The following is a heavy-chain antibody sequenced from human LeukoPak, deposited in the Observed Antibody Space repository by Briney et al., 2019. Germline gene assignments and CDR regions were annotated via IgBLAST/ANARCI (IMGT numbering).Heavy chain of an antibody. CDR2: IGTAGDT. V-gene: IGHV3-13*01. CDR3: ARATVDTAMGVFDY. D-gene: IGHD5-18*01. J-gene: IGHJ4*02. Sequence: GESLRLSCAASGFTFSSYDMHWVRQATGKGLEWVSAIGTAGDTYYPGSVKGRFTISRENAKNSLYLQMNSLRAGDTAVYYCARATVDTAMGVFDYWGQGTLVTVSS. CDR1: GFTFSSYD.